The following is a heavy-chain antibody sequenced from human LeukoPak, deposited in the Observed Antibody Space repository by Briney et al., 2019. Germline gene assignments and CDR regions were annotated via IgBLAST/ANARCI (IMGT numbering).Heavy chain of an antibody. J-gene: IGHJ4*02. CDR2: MNPNSGNT. D-gene: IGHD5-18*01. V-gene: IGHV1-8*01. CDR3: ARGLARTAMVTRGGVRFDY. Sequence: ASVKDSCKASGYTLTSYDSNWVRQATGQGLEWMGWMNPNSGNTGYAQKFQGRVTITRNTSISTAYMELSSLRSEDTALYYCARGLARTAMVTRGGVRFDYGGQGTLVTVSS. CDR1: GYTLTSYD.